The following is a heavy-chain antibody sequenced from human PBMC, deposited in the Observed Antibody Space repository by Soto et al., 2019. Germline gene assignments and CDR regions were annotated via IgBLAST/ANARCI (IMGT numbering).Heavy chain of an antibody. V-gene: IGHV1-8*01. Sequence: EASVKVSCKASGYTFTSYDINWVRQATGQGLEWMGWMNPNSGNTGYAQKFQGRVTMTRNTSISTAYMELSSLRSEDTAVYYCASGRGRATMVRGANWFDPWGQGTLVTVSS. CDR1: GYTFTSYD. CDR2: MNPNSGNT. J-gene: IGHJ5*02. D-gene: IGHD3-10*01. CDR3: ASGRGRATMVRGANWFDP.